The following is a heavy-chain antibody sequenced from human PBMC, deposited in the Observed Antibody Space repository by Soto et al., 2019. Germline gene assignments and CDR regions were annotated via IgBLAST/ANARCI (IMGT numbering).Heavy chain of an antibody. J-gene: IGHJ4*02. CDR3: ARQDGFGLYYFDY. Sequence: GESLKISCKTSGYSFTGYWIAWVRQMPGKGLEWMGIIYPGDSDIRYSPSFQGQVTISADKSISTVYLQWNSLKASDTAMYYCARQDGFGLYYFDYWGQGTLVTV. CDR2: IYPGDSDI. D-gene: IGHD3-10*01. V-gene: IGHV5-51*01. CDR1: GYSFTGYW.